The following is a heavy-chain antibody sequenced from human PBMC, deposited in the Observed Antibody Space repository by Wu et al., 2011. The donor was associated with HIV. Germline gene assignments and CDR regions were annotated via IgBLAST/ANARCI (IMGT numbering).Heavy chain of an antibody. D-gene: IGHD2-21*01. CDR3: ARDLGGDEDY. Sequence: QVQLVQSGAEVKKPGSSVNVSCKASGGTFSWYTISWVRQAPGQGLEWMGGVVPYFGTAIYAQKFQGRVTITADKSTSTAYMELSSLTSEDTAVYYCARDLGGDEDYWGQGTLVTVSS. J-gene: IGHJ4*02. V-gene: IGHV1-69*06. CDR2: VVPYFGTA. CDR1: GGTFSWYT.